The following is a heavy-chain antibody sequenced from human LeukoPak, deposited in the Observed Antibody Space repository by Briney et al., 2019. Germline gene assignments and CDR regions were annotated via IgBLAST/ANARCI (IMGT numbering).Heavy chain of an antibody. CDR3: ARLRGGVQLWGD. D-gene: IGHD5-18*01. Sequence: PSETLSLTCTVSGGSITSNSYSWGWIRQPPGKGLQWIVTLSHAGTNYYNPCLKSRVTMPVDRSKNQFSLKLTSVTATDTAVYYCARLRGGVQLWGDWGQGTLVTVSS. CDR2: LSHAGTN. CDR1: GGSITSNSYS. J-gene: IGHJ4*02. V-gene: IGHV4-39*01.